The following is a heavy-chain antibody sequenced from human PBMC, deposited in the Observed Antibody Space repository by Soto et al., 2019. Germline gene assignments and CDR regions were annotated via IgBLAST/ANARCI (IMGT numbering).Heavy chain of an antibody. D-gene: IGHD3-22*01. Sequence: SSETLSLTCTVSGGSISSSSYYWGWIRQPPWKGLEWIGSIYYSGSTYYNPSLKSRVSISVDTSKNQFSLRLSSVTAADTAVYFCARVVSSGYYDFDYWGQGXLVTVSS. CDR2: IYYSGST. J-gene: IGHJ4*02. CDR1: GGSISSSSYY. V-gene: IGHV4-39*07. CDR3: ARVVSSGYYDFDY.